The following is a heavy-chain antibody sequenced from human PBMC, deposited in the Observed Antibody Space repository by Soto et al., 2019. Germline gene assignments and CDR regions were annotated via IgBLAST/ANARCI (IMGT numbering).Heavy chain of an antibody. V-gene: IGHV4-4*02. CDR2: IYHSGST. Sequence: SETLSLTCAVSGGSISSSNWWSWVRQPPGKGLEWIGEIYHSGSTNYNPSLKSRVTISVDKSKNQFSLKLSSVTAADTAVYYCARLGYSSGWTNYYYYGMDVWGQGTTVTVSS. CDR1: GGSISSSNW. D-gene: IGHD6-19*01. CDR3: ARLGYSSGWTNYYYYGMDV. J-gene: IGHJ6*02.